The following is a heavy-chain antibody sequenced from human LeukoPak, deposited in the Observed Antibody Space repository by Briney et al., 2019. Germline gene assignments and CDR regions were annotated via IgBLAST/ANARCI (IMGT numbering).Heavy chain of an antibody. CDR1: GYSISSGYY. CDR2: IYHSGST. CDR3: ARATVTEGSLIDY. Sequence: SETLSLTCAVSGYSISSGYYWAWIRQPPGKGLEWIGSIYHSGSTYYNPSLKSRVTISVDTSKNQFSLKLSSVTAADTAVYYCARATVTEGSLIDYWGQGTLVTVSS. D-gene: IGHD4-17*01. V-gene: IGHV4-38-2*01. J-gene: IGHJ4*02.